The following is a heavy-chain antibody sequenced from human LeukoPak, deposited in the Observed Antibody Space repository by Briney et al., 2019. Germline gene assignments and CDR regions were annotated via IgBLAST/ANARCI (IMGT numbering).Heavy chain of an antibody. Sequence: SGPTLVNPTQTLTLTCTFSGFSLHTAGVGVGWIRQPPGKALEWLAVIFWDDDKRYRPSLKTRLSIMKDTSKNQVVLTMSNMDPVDSATYYCTHIPPGVYGSDSYSDHFDHWGQGSLVIVSS. CDR2: IFWDDDK. D-gene: IGHD6-19*01. CDR3: THIPPGVYGSDSYSDHFDH. CDR1: GFSLHTAGVG. J-gene: IGHJ4*02. V-gene: IGHV2-5*02.